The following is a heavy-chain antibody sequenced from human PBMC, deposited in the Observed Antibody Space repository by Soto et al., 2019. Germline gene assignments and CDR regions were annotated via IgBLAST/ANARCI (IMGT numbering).Heavy chain of an antibody. J-gene: IGHJ6*02. Sequence: EVQLLESGGGLVQPGGSLRLSCAASGFTFSPYAMSWVRQAPGKGLEWVSSISGSGGSTHYADSVKGRFTVSRDNSKRALSLQMSRLREEDTATYYCAKGLRRLLRTQYYYGLDVWGRGTTVTVSS. CDR1: GFTFSPYA. V-gene: IGHV3-23*01. D-gene: IGHD3-10*01. CDR2: ISGSGGST. CDR3: AKGLRRLLRTQYYYGLDV.